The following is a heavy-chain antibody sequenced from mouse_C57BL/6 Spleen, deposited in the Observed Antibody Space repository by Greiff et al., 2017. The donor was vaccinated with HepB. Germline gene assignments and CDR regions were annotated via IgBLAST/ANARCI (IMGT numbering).Heavy chain of an antibody. V-gene: IGHV5-17*01. CDR2: ISSGSSTI. J-gene: IGHJ1*03. CDR1: GFTFSDYG. CDR3: ARWNSYWYFDV. Sequence: EVKLVESGGGLVKPGGSLKLSCAASGFTFSDYGMHWVRQAPEKGLEWVAYISSGSSTIYYADTVKGRFTISRDNAKNTLFLQMTSLRSEDTAMYYCARWNSYWYFDVWGTGTTVTVSS.